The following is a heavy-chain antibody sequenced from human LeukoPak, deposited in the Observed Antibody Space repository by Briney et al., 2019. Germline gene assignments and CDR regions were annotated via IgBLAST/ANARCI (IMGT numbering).Heavy chain of an antibody. CDR1: GFTLSGYS. CDR3: ARLSAYYYGSYFYYYMDV. Sequence: PGGSLRLSYAASGFTLSGYSMNWVRQAPGKGLEWVSSISSSSSYIYYADSMKGRFTISRDNAKKSMYLQMNSLRAEDTALYYCARLSAYYYGSYFYYYMDVWGKGTTVTVSS. V-gene: IGHV3-21*01. D-gene: IGHD3-10*01. CDR2: ISSSSSYI. J-gene: IGHJ6*03.